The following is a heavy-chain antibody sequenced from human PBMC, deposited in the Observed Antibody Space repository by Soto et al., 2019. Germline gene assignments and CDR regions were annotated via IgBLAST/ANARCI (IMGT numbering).Heavy chain of an antibody. Sequence: QVQLVQSGAEVKKPGSSVKVSCKTSGGTFSSYAINWVRQAPGQGPEWMGGIIPIFGTPKYAPKFQGRVTITADDSTSTAYMELTTLTSGDTAVYYCARALGERWFGGMDGWGQGTTVSVSS. CDR1: GGTFSSYA. V-gene: IGHV1-69*01. CDR3: ARALGERWFGGMDG. D-gene: IGHD3-10*01. J-gene: IGHJ6*01. CDR2: IIPIFGTP.